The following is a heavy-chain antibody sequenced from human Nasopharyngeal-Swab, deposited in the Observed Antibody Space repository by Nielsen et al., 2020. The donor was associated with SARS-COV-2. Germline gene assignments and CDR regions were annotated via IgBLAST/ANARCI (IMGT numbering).Heavy chain of an antibody. CDR1: GFTFSSYS. Sequence: GGSLRLSCAASGFTFSSYSMNWVRQAPGKGLEWVSSISSSSSYIYYADSVKGRFTISRDNAKNTLYLQMNSLRAEDTAVYYCAKDKVTSAGYSSGWTGRRRYYFDYWGQGTLVTVSS. D-gene: IGHD6-19*01. CDR2: ISSSSSYI. V-gene: IGHV3-21*04. J-gene: IGHJ4*02. CDR3: AKDKVTSAGYSSGWTGRRRYYFDY.